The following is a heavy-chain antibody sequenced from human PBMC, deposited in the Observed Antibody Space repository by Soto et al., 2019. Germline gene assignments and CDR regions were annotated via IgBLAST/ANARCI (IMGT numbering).Heavy chain of an antibody. CDR3: AKDWGVVVVAAPYDAFDI. Sequence: GGSLRLSCAASGFTFISYAMSWVRQAPGKGLEWVSAISGSGGSTYYADSVKGRFTISRDNSKNTLYLQMNSLRAEDTAVYYCAKDWGVVVVAAPYDAFDIWGQGTMVTVSS. CDR1: GFTFISYA. V-gene: IGHV3-23*01. D-gene: IGHD2-15*01. J-gene: IGHJ3*02. CDR2: ISGSGGST.